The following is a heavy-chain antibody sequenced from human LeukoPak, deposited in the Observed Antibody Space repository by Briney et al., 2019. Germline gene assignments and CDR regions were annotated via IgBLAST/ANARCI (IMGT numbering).Heavy chain of an antibody. CDR1: GFTFSSYA. V-gene: IGHV3-30-3*01. CDR2: ISYDGSNK. Sequence: GRSLRLSCAASGFTFSSYAMHWVRQAPGKGLEWVAVISYDGSNKYYADSVKGRFTISRDNSKNTLYLQMNSLRAEDTAVYYCARARPYSSSSDALDYWGQGTLVTVSS. CDR3: ARARPYSSSSDALDY. D-gene: IGHD6-6*01. J-gene: IGHJ4*02.